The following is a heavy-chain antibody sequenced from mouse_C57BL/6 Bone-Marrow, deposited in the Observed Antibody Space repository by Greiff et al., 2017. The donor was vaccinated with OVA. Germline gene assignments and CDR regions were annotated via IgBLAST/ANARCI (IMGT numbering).Heavy chain of an antibody. V-gene: IGHV2-9*01. J-gene: IGHJ3*01. D-gene: IGHD2-5*01. CDR2: IWGGGST. CDR3: AKHYSNYPFAD. Sequence: QVQLKESGPGLVEPSQSLSITCTVSGFSFTSYGVDWVRQPPGKGLEWLGVIWGGGSTNYNSALMSRLSISNGNSKRQVFLKMNSLQTADTAMYYCAKHYSNYPFADWGQGTLVTVSA. CDR1: GFSFTSYG.